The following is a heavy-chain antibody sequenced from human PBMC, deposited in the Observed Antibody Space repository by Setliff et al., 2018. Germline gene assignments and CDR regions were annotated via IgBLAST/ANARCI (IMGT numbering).Heavy chain of an antibody. D-gene: IGHD2-15*01. CDR1: GGSSSSHY. Sequence: SETLSLTCTVSGGSSSSHYWSWIRQPPGKGLEWIGYIHYSWTTNYNPSLKSRVTLSLDTAKNQFSLELRAVTAADTALYYCARENGYCSGGACYFMFDYWGQGTLVTVSS. V-gene: IGHV4-59*11. J-gene: IGHJ4*02. CDR3: ARENGYCSGGACYFMFDY. CDR2: IHYSWTT.